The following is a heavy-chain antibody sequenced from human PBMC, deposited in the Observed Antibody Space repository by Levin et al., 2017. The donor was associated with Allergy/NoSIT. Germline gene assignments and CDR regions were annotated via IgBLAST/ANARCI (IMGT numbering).Heavy chain of an antibody. Sequence: GGSLRLSCAASGFTFSSYSMNWVRQAPGKGLEWVSYISSSSSTIYYADSVKGRFTISRDNAKNSLYLQMNSLRAEDTAVYYCARGGYCTNGVCSYYYYDYGMDVWGQGTTVTVSS. V-gene: IGHV3-48*01. CDR3: ARGGYCTNGVCSYYYYDYGMDV. J-gene: IGHJ6*02. CDR1: GFTFSSYS. D-gene: IGHD2-8*01. CDR2: ISSSSSTI.